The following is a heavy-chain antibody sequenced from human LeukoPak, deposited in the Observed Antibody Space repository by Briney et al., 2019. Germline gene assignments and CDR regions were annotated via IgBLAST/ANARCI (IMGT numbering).Heavy chain of an antibody. D-gene: IGHD5-18*01. V-gene: IGHV1-3*01. CDR1: GYTFTSYA. CDR2: INAGNGNT. CDR3: ARDRGAYSPDPYYYYYMDV. Sequence: ASVKVSCKASGYTFTSYAMHWVRQAPGQRLEWMGWINAGNGNTKYSQKFQGRVTITRDTSASTAYMELSSLRSEDTAVYYCARDRGAYSPDPYYYYYMDVWGKGTTVTVSS. J-gene: IGHJ6*03.